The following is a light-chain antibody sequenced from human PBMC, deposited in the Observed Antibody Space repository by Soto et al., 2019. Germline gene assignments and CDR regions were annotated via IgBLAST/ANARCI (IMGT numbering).Light chain of an antibody. J-gene: IGKJ3*01. Sequence: EIVMTQSPATLSVSPGERATLSCRASQSVNIYLAWYQQKPGQAPRLLIFGASYRATGIPARFSGSGSGTEFNLTISSLQSEDFAVYYCQQYGSAPFTFGPGTKVDIK. V-gene: IGKV3D-15*01. CDR1: QSVNIY. CDR3: QQYGSAPFT. CDR2: GAS.